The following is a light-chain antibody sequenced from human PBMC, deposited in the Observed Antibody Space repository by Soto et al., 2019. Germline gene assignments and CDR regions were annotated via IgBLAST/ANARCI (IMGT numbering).Light chain of an antibody. Sequence: DIQMTQSPSSMSASVGDRVTITCRASQSISINLNWYQQKAGKDPKLLIYGASSLQSGVPSRFSSSESGTDFTLTIGTLQPEDFATYYCQQSDRIPRTFGQGTTLEIK. V-gene: IGKV1-39*01. CDR1: QSISIN. CDR3: QQSDRIPRT. J-gene: IGKJ1*01. CDR2: GAS.